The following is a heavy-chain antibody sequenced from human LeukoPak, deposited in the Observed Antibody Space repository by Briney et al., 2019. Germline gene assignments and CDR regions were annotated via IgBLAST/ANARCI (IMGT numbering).Heavy chain of an antibody. CDR1: GGSFSGYY. D-gene: IGHD6-19*01. CDR3: ARHGSSYFDY. Sequence: SETLSLTCAIYGGSFSGYYWSWIRQPPGKGLEWIGEINHSGNTKYSPSLKSRVTMSVDTSKNQFSLKLSSVTAADTAVFYCARHGSSYFDYWGQGTLVTVSS. J-gene: IGHJ4*02. CDR2: INHSGNT. V-gene: IGHV4-34*01.